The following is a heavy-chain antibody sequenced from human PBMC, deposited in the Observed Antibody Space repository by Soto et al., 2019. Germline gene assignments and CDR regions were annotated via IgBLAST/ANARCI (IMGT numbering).Heavy chain of an antibody. V-gene: IGHV3-66*01. CDR2: IYAGGTT. CDR1: GFTVSRNY. Sequence: EVQLVESGGGLVQPGGSLRLSCAGSGFTVSRNYMTWLRQTPGKGLEWVSVIYAGGTTYYADSVKGRFMISRDISSNTLSLQMDNRGVEDTAVYYCARGPHSESMYLSLAAYWGQGIVVAVSS. J-gene: IGHJ4*02. D-gene: IGHD2-2*01. CDR3: ARGPHSESMYLSLAAY.